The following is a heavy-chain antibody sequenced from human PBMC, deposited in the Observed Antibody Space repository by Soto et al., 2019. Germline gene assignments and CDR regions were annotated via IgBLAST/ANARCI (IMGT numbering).Heavy chain of an antibody. D-gene: IGHD5-12*01. J-gene: IGHJ6*02. CDR3: ARLQDVVAMYRMDV. V-gene: IGHV5-51*01. CDR2: IYPGDSDI. Sequence: PGESLKISCKGSGYSFTNYWIGWVRQMPGKGLELMGIIYPGDSDIRYSPSFQGQVTISADKSISTAYLQWSSLKASDTAMYYCARLQDVVAMYRMDVWGQRTTVTVSS. CDR1: GYSFTNYW.